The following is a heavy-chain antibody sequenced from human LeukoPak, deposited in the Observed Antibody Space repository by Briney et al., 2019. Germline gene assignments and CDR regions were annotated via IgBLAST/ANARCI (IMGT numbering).Heavy chain of an antibody. CDR1: GFTFSSYA. J-gene: IGHJ4*02. CDR2: ISYDGSNK. Sequence: PGRSLRLSCAASGFTFSSYAMHWVRQAPGKGLEWVAVISYDGSNKYYADSVKGRFTISRDNAKNSLYLQMNSLRDEDTTVYYCARAGSWYKNEDYWGQGTLVTVSS. CDR3: ARAGSWYKNEDY. D-gene: IGHD6-13*01. V-gene: IGHV3-30-3*01.